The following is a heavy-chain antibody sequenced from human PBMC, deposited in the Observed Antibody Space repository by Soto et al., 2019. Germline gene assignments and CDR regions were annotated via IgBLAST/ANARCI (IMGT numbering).Heavy chain of an antibody. Sequence: QVQLQESGPELVKSSQTLSLPCTVSNGSISTNGPYWTWIRQRPGKALEWIAYIYYTGNSYYNPSLKSRLTISIDTSKNQFSLTLRSVTAADTAVYYCARDQWGFDSCGQGTLVTVSS. V-gene: IGHV4-31*03. D-gene: IGHD1-26*01. CDR3: ARDQWGFDS. CDR2: IYYTGNS. J-gene: IGHJ4*02. CDR1: NGSISTNGPY.